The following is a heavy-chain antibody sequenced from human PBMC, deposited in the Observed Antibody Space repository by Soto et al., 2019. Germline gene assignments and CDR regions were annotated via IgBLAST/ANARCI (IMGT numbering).Heavy chain of an antibody. CDR2: IGGSGTGFNT. CDR1: GFTFSSYP. CDR3: ARVAPYCSTTTCYIDS. J-gene: IGHJ4*02. D-gene: IGHD2-2*01. V-gene: IGHV3-23*01. Sequence: EVQLLESGGGLVRPGGSLRLSCAASGFTFSSYPMKWVRQGPGKGLEWVSTIGGSGTGFNTDYADSVKGRIVISRDNSKNTVYLQMNSLRAEDTALYYCARVAPYCSTTTCYIDSWGQGTLVTVSS.